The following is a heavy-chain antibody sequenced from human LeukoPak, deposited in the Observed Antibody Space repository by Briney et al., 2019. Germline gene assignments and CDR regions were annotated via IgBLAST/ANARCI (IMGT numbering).Heavy chain of an antibody. D-gene: IGHD3-22*01. Sequence: GGSLRLSCAASGFAFSTYTIHWVRQVPGKGLMWVSRINNDGRSTTYADSVKGRFTISRDNAKDTLYLQMNSLRPEDTAVYYCARDGGDSSGYYWGLGYWGQGTLVTVSS. CDR1: GFAFSTYT. J-gene: IGHJ4*02. CDR3: ARDGGDSSGYYWGLGY. V-gene: IGHV3-74*01. CDR2: INNDGRST.